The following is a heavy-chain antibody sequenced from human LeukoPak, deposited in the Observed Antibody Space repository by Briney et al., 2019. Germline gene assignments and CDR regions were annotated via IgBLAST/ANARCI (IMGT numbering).Heavy chain of an antibody. V-gene: IGHV4-34*01. CDR1: GGSFSGYY. CDR2: INHSGST. D-gene: IGHD6-19*01. CDR3: ARHKQWLVLMESLDI. J-gene: IGHJ3*02. Sequence: PSETLSLTCAVYGGSFSGYYWSWIRQPPGKGLEWIGEINHSGSTNYNPSPKSRVTISVDTSKNQFSLKLSSVTAADTAVYYCARHKQWLVLMESLDIWGQGTMVTVSS.